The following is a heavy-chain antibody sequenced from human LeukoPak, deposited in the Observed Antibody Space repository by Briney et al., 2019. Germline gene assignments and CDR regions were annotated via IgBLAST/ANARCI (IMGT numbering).Heavy chain of an antibody. D-gene: IGHD2-2*03. CDR1: GYSISSGYY. CDR3: ARHGYCSSTSCYYHYYYMDV. J-gene: IGHJ6*03. V-gene: IGHV4-38-2*01. Sequence: SQTLSLTCAVSGYSISSGYYWGWIRQPPGKGLEWIGYIFYTGSTNYNPSLKSPVTISVDTSKNQFSLKLSSVTAADTAVYYCARHGYCSSTSCYYHYYYMDVWGKGTTVTVSS. CDR2: IFYTGST.